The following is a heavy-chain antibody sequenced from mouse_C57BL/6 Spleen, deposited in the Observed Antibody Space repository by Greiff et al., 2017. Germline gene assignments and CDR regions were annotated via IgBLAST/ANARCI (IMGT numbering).Heavy chain of an antibody. CDR1: GYSITSGYY. CDR3: AKAPDDYDDLYFDY. CDR2: ISYDGSN. V-gene: IGHV3-6*01. D-gene: IGHD2-4*01. Sequence: EVKLMESGPGLVKPSQSLSLTCSVTGYSITSGYYWNWIRQFPGNKLEWMGYISYDGSNNYNPSLKNRISITRDTSKNQFFLTLNSVTTEDTATYYCAKAPDDYDDLYFDYWGQGTTLTVSS. J-gene: IGHJ2*01.